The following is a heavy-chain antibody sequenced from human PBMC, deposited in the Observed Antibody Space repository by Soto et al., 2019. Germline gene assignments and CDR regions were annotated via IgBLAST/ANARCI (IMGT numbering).Heavy chain of an antibody. D-gene: IGHD6-13*01. Sequence: QVQLVESGGGVVQPGRSLRLSCAASGFTFSSYGMHWVRQAPGKGLEWVAVISYDGSNKYYADSVKGRFTISRDNSKNTLYLQMNSLRAEDTAVYYCALYSSSWGQGTLVTVSP. CDR1: GFTFSSYG. V-gene: IGHV3-30*03. J-gene: IGHJ4*02. CDR3: ALYSSS. CDR2: ISYDGSNK.